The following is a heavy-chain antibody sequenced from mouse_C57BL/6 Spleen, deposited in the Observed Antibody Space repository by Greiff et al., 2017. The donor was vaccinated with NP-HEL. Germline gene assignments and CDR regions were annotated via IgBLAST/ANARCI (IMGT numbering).Heavy chain of an antibody. CDR1: GYTFTDYY. CDR3: ARGTAEDY. CDR2: INPNNGGT. V-gene: IGHV1-26*01. Sequence: EVQLQQSGPELVKPGASVKISCKASGYTFTDYYMNWVKQSHGKSLEWIGDINPNNGGTRYNQKFKGKATLTVDKSSSTAYMELRSLTSEDSAVYYCARGTAEDYWGQGTTLTVSS. D-gene: IGHD3-3*01. J-gene: IGHJ2*01.